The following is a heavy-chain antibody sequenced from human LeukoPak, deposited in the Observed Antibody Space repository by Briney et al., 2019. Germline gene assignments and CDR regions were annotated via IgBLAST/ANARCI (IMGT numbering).Heavy chain of an antibody. Sequence: ASVKVSCKASGSTFTRYYIHWVRQAPGQGLDWMGMINPSSGSTRFAQMFQDRVTMTRDTSTSAVYMELSSLASEDTAMYYCARTYSSSWSYCDSWGQGTLVTVSS. V-gene: IGHV1-46*01. CDR2: INPSSGST. CDR1: GSTFTRYY. J-gene: IGHJ4*02. CDR3: ARTYSSSWSYCDS. D-gene: IGHD6-13*01.